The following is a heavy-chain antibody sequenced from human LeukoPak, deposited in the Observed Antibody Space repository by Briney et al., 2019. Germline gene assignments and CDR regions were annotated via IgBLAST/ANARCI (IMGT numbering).Heavy chain of an antibody. Sequence: SETLSLTCTVSGYSISSGYYWGWIRQPPGKGLEWIGSIYHSGSTYYNPSLKSRVTISVDTSKNQFSLKLSSVTAADTAVYYCARGGYGYYFDYWGQGTLVTVSS. CDR1: GYSISSGYY. CDR2: IYHSGST. J-gene: IGHJ4*02. V-gene: IGHV4-38-2*02. D-gene: IGHD5-18*01. CDR3: ARGGYGYYFDY.